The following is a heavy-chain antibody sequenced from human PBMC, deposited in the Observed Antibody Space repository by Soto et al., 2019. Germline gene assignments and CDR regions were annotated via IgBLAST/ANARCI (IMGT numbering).Heavy chain of an antibody. CDR1: GDTFTSYY. J-gene: IGHJ3*02. D-gene: IGHD5-12*01. CDR3: ARGEVEMATIDAFDI. CDR2: INPNGGST. V-gene: IGHV1-46*01. Sequence: ASVKVSCKAPGDTFTSYYMHWVRQAPGHGLEWMGVINPNGGSTRFAQKFQGRVTMTSDTSTSTVYMELSSLRSEDTAVYYCARGEVEMATIDAFDIWGQGTMVTVSS.